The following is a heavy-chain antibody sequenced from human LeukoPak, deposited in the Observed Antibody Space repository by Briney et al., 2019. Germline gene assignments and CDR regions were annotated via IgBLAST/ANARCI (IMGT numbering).Heavy chain of an antibody. CDR1: GFTFSSYE. J-gene: IGHJ4*02. CDR2: ISSSGSTI. V-gene: IGHV3-48*03. D-gene: IGHD1-26*01. Sequence: PGGSLRLSCAASGFTFSSYEMNWVRQAPGKGLEWVSSISSSGSTIYYADSVKGRFTISRDNAKNSLYLQMNSLRAEDTAVYYCARDGHWVGQGSYADYWGQGTLVTVSS. CDR3: ARDGHWVGQGSYADY.